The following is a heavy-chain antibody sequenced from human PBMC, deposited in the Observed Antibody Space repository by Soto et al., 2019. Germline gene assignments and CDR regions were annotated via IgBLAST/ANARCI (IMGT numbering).Heavy chain of an antibody. CDR3: ARNRFEYTSSSSYYGMDV. D-gene: IGHD6-6*01. V-gene: IGHV3-48*03. Sequence: PGGSLRLSCAASAFTFSSYEMNWVRQAPGKGLEWVSCISSSGSTIYYADSLKGRFTISRDNAKNSLYLQMNSLRAEDTAVYYCARNRFEYTSSSSYYGMDVWGQGTTVTVSS. CDR1: AFTFSSYE. J-gene: IGHJ6*02. CDR2: ISSSGSTI.